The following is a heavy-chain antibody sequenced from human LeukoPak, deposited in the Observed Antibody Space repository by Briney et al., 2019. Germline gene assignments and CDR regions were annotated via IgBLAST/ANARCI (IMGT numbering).Heavy chain of an antibody. CDR1: GGSFSGYY. CDR2: INHSGST. D-gene: IGHD3-10*01. J-gene: IGHJ4*02. CDR3: ARGYGEYYSDY. Sequence: SETLSLTCAVYGGSFSGYYWSWIRQPPGKGLEWIGEINHSGSTNYNPSLKSRVTISVDTSKNQFSLKLSSVTAADTAVYYCARGYGEYYSDYWGQGTLVTVSS. V-gene: IGHV4-34*01.